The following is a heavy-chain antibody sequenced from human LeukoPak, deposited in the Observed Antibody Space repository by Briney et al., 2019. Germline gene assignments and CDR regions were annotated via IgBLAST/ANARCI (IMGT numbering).Heavy chain of an antibody. CDR2: ISSNSRTI. D-gene: IGHD1-14*01. CDR3: ARVPEPRYYGMDV. CDR1: GFTFSTYS. J-gene: IGHJ6*02. Sequence: GGSLRLSCAASGFTFSTYSMNWVRQAPGKGLEWISYISSNSRTIYYADSVKGRFTISRDNAKNSLYLQMNSLRAEDTAVYYCARVPEPRYYGMDVWGQGTTVTVSS. V-gene: IGHV3-48*04.